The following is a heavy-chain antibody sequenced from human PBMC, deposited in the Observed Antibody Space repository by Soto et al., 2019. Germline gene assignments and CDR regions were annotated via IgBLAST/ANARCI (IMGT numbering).Heavy chain of an antibody. V-gene: IGHV1-2*04. D-gene: IGHD3-10*01. CDR1: GYTFTGYY. CDR3: ARSDITIYGMDV. J-gene: IGHJ6*02. Sequence: ASVKVSCKASGYTFTGYYMHWVRQAPGQGLEWMGWINPNSGGTNYAQKFQGWVTMTRDTSISTAYMELSRLRSDDTAVYYCARSDITIYGMDVWGQGTGDTVSS. CDR2: INPNSGGT.